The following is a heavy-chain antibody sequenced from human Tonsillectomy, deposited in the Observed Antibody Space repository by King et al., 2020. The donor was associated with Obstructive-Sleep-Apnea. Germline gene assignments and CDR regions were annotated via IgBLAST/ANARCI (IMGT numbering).Heavy chain of an antibody. D-gene: IGHD3-9*01. CDR3: AKENLTGAFFDC. Sequence: VQLVESGGGLVQPGGSLRLSCAASGFMFSTYSMTWVRQAPGKGLEWVSTTSGGGGSTYYGDSVKGRFTISRDNSKNTLYLQVNSLRAEDTAVYYCAKENLTGAFFDCWGQGTLVTVSS. CDR1: GFMFSTYS. CDR2: TSGGGGST. J-gene: IGHJ4*02. V-gene: IGHV3-23*04.